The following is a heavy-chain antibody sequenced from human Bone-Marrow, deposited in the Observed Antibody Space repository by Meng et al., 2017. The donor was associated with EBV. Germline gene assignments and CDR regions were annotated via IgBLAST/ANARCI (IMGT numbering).Heavy chain of an antibody. Sequence: QVQLGQAGAEVKKPGASVKVSCKASGYTFITYAIYWVRQAPGQTLEWMGWINPGNGHTRYSQKFQGRLTFIRDTSASTAYMELSSLRSEDTAVYYCARVYIPTTAAALFDYWGQGTLVTVSS. V-gene: IGHV1-3*01. CDR1: GYTFITYA. J-gene: IGHJ4*02. D-gene: IGHD6-13*01. CDR2: INPGNGHT. CDR3: ARVYIPTTAAALFDY.